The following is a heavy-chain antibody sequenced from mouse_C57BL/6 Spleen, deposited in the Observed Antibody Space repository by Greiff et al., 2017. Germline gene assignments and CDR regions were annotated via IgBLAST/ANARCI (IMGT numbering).Heavy chain of an antibody. CDR2: ISDGGSYT. CDR3: ARQDSYYSNLDY. D-gene: IGHD2-5*01. CDR1: GFTFSSYA. V-gene: IGHV5-4*01. J-gene: IGHJ2*01. Sequence: EVQLVESGGGLVKPGGSLKLSCAASGFTFSSYAMSWVRQTPEKRLEWVATISDGGSYTYSPDNVKGRFTISRDDAKNNLYLQMSHLKSEDTAMYYCARQDSYYSNLDYWGQGTTLTVSS.